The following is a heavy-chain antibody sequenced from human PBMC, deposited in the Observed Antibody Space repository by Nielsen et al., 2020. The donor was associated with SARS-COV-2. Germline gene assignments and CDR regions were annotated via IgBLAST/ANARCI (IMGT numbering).Heavy chain of an antibody. CDR1: GFTFSSYG. CDR2: ISSSSSYI. D-gene: IGHD3-16*01. J-gene: IGHJ6*02. Sequence: GESLKISCAASGFTFSSYGMHWVRQAPGKGLEWVSSISSSSSYIYYADSVKGRFTISRDNAKNSLYLQMNSLRAEDTALYYCAKSDDGMDVWGQGTTVTVSS. CDR3: AKSDDGMDV. V-gene: IGHV3-21*04.